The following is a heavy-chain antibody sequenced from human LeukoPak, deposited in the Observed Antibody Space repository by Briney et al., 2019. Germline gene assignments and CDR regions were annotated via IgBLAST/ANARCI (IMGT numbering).Heavy chain of an antibody. CDR3: ARGRGRLLWFGELLYSLYFDY. J-gene: IGHJ4*02. Sequence: SETLSLTCAVYGGSFSGYYWSWIRQPPGKGLEWIGEINHSGSTNYNPSLKSRVTISVDTSKNQFSLKLSSVTAADTAVYYRARGRGRLLWFGELLYSLYFDYWGQGTLVTVSS. CDR1: GGSFSGYY. CDR2: INHSGST. D-gene: IGHD3-10*01. V-gene: IGHV4-34*01.